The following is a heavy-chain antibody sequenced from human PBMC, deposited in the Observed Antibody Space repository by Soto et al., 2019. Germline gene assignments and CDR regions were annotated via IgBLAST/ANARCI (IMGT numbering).Heavy chain of an antibody. D-gene: IGHD6-13*01. Sequence: SETLSLTCTVSGGSISSGGYYWSWIRQHPGKGLEWIGYIYYSGSTYYNPSLKSRVTISVDTSKNQFSLKLSSVTAADTAVYYCARGDSSSWYKDYWGQGTLVTVSS. CDR3: ARGDSSSWYKDY. J-gene: IGHJ4*02. V-gene: IGHV4-31*03. CDR2: IYYSGST. CDR1: GGSISSGGYY.